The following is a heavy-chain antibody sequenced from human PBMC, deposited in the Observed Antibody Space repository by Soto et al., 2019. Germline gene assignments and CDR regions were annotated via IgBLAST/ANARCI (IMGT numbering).Heavy chain of an antibody. CDR2: ISLDGSRT. CDR1: GFTFSTYW. D-gene: IGHD3-22*01. V-gene: IGHV3-74*01. Sequence: EVQLVESGGGLVQPGGSLRLSCAVSGFTFSTYWMHWVRQVPGKGQVWVSRISLDGSRTSYADSVKGRFTISRDNAKNTLYLQMRSLRAEDSAVYFCVRDRDFYDGRGYASPGDAFDVWGQGTVVSVSS. J-gene: IGHJ3*01. CDR3: VRDRDFYDGRGYASPGDAFDV.